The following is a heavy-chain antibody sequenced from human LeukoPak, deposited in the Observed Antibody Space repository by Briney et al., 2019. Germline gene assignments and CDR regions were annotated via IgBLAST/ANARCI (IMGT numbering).Heavy chain of an antibody. CDR3: ARRSYRGVIGLYYYYYMDV. D-gene: IGHD3-16*02. J-gene: IGHJ6*03. Sequence: PGGSLRLSCVASGFSFSTYWMSWVRQAPGKGLEWVANIKEDGSEKYYVDSVKGRFTMYRDNAKNSVYLQMNRLRVEDTAVYYCARRSYRGVIGLYYYYYMDVWGKGTPVTVSS. V-gene: IGHV3-7*01. CDR1: GFSFSTYW. CDR2: IKEDGSEK.